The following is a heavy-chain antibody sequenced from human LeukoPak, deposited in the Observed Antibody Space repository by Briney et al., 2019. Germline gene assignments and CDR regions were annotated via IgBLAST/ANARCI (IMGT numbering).Heavy chain of an antibody. CDR3: ASSRGDLWSAPFDY. CDR1: SGSISNYY. CDR2: IYTSGTT. D-gene: IGHD3-3*01. J-gene: IGHJ4*02. V-gene: IGHV4-4*07. Sequence: KSSETLSLTCTVSSGSISNYYWSWIRQPAGKGLEWIGHIYTSGTTDYNPSLKGRVTMSVDTSKNQFSLKLSSVTAADTAVYYCASSRGDLWSAPFDYWGQGALVTVSS.